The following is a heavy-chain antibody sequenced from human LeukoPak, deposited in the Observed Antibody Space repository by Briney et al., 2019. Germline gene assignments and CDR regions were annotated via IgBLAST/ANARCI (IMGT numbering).Heavy chain of an antibody. J-gene: IGHJ4*02. CDR3: ARQSEVPGNY. Sequence: SETLSLTCSVSGGSISSTRYYWGWIRQPPGKGLDWIGSMYYTGSSYYNPSLKSRVTISADTSKNQFSLKMSSVTAADTAVYYCARQSEVPGNYWGQGTLVTVSS. V-gene: IGHV4-39*01. CDR2: MYYTGSS. CDR1: GGSISSTRYY.